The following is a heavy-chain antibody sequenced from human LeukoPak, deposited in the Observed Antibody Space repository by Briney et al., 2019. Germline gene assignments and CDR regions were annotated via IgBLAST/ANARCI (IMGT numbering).Heavy chain of an antibody. D-gene: IGHD3-16*02. CDR2: IYYSGST. CDR1: GGSISSSSYY. J-gene: IGHJ4*02. CDR3: ARGASASGAYYDYVWGSYRYSLIYDY. V-gene: IGHV4-39*01. Sequence: SETLSLTCTVSGGSISSSSYYWGWIRQPPGKGLEWIGSIYYSGSTYYNPSLKSRVTISVDTSKNQFSLKLSSVTAADTAVYYCARGASASGAYYDYVWGSYRYSLIYDYWGQGTLVTVSS.